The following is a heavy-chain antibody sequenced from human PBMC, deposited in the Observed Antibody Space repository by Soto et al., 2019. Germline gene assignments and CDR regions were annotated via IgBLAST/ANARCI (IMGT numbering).Heavy chain of an antibody. Sequence: SVKVSCKASGGTFSSFTISWVRQAPGQGLEWMGGIIPIYGTANYAQKFQDRVTIVADASTTTAYMELSSLRSEDTAIYYCAKDRRADWESYYYYAMDVWCQGPTVTVSS. J-gene: IGHJ6*02. CDR1: GGTFSSFT. CDR3: AKDRRADWESYYYYAMDV. V-gene: IGHV1-69*13. CDR2: IIPIYGTA. D-gene: IGHD1-26*01.